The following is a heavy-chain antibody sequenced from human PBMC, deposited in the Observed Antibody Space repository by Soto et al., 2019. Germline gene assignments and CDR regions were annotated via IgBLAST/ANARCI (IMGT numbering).Heavy chain of an antibody. Sequence: SETLSLTCTVSGGSISSYYRSWIRQPPGKGLEWIGYIYYSGSTNYNPSLKSRVTISVDTSKNQFSLKLSSVTAADTAVYYCARGRDTAMVKPYFDYWGQGTLVTVSS. CDR1: GGSISSYY. D-gene: IGHD5-18*01. CDR2: IYYSGST. CDR3: ARGRDTAMVKPYFDY. V-gene: IGHV4-59*01. J-gene: IGHJ4*02.